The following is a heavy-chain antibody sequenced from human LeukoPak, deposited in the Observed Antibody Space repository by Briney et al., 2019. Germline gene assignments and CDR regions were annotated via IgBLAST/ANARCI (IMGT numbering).Heavy chain of an antibody. V-gene: IGHV3-7*03. J-gene: IGHJ4*02. CDR1: GFTFGKYW. Sequence: GGSLRLSCVASGFTFGKYWMSWVRQAPGKGPEWVANIKLDGSEKNYVDSVKGRFTISRDNTKNSLYLQMNSLRVEDTAVFYCARDQYDTWSRRGNFDSWGQGTLVIVSS. CDR3: ARDQYDTWSRRGNFDS. CDR2: IKLDGSEK. D-gene: IGHD3-3*01.